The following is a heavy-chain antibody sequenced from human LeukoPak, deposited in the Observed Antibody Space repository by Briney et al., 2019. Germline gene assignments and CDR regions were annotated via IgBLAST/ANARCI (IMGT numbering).Heavy chain of an antibody. Sequence: GESLKISCKAPGYSFTSYCIGWVRQMPGKGLEWMGIIYPGDSGPTYSPSFQGQVTISVDKSISTAYLQWSSLQASDTAMYYCGMSGDRVPLQDDVFDVWGQGTMVTVST. CDR1: GYSFTSYC. CDR2: IYPGDSGP. D-gene: IGHD1-26*01. V-gene: IGHV5-51*01. J-gene: IGHJ3*01. CDR3: GMSGDRVPLQDDVFDV.